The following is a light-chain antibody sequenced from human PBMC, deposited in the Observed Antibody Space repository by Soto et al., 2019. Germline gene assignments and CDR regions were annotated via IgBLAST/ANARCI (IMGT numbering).Light chain of an antibody. CDR3: LQHKTFPRT. CDR2: DAS. V-gene: IGKV1-5*01. Sequence: DIELTQSPSTLSASVGDRVTITCRASQSFSSWLAWYQKKPGKAPKLLIYDASTLAGGSGTGFTLTISSLQPEDSATYYCLQHKTFPRTFGQGTKVDIK. J-gene: IGKJ1*01. CDR1: QSFSSW.